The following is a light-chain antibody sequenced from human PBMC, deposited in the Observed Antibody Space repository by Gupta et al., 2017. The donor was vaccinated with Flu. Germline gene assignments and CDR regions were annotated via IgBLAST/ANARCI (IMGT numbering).Light chain of an antibody. J-gene: IGKJ2*01. CDR1: QYIGSS. Sequence: GDRVTITCRASQYIGSSLAWYQQQPGKPPKLLIFKASTLESGVPSRFSGSGSGTEFTLTISSLQPDDFATYYCQQYHRFSYTFGQGTKLEIK. V-gene: IGKV1-5*03. CDR2: KAS. CDR3: QQYHRFSYT.